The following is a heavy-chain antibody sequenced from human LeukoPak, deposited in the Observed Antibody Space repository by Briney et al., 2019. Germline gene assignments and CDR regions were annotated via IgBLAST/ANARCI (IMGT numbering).Heavy chain of an antibody. Sequence: PGGSLRLSCAASGFTVSSNYMSWVRQAPGKGLEWVSVIYSGGSTYYADSVKGRFTISRDNSKNTLYLQMNSLRAEDTAVYYCARDKRYCSGGSCYPDPHYGMDVWGQGTTVTVSS. V-gene: IGHV3-66*01. CDR1: GFTVSSNY. CDR2: IYSGGST. D-gene: IGHD2-15*01. CDR3: ARDKRYCSGGSCYPDPHYGMDV. J-gene: IGHJ6*02.